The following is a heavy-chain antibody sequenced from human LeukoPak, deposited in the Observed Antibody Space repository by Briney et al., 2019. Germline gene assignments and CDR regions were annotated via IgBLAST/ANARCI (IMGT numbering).Heavy chain of an antibody. J-gene: IGHJ5*02. CDR1: GFTFSDYW. Sequence: PGGSLRLSCAASGFTFSDYWMAWVRQAPGKGLEWVANIWPDGSDTYHVDSVWGRFTISRDNAQNSLNLQMNSLRAEDSAVYYCGRWGVNAGLDRWGQGTLVTVSS. V-gene: IGHV3-7*01. CDR3: GRWGVNAGLDR. D-gene: IGHD3-10*01. CDR2: IWPDGSDT.